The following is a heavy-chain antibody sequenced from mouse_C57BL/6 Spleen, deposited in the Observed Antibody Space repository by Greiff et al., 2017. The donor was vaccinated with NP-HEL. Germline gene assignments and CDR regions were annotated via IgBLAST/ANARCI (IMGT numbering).Heavy chain of an antibody. V-gene: IGHV2-6*03. CDR1: GFSLTSYG. J-gene: IGHJ4*01. CDR3: ARLFFYDGYSYAMDY. CDR2: IWSDGST. D-gene: IGHD2-3*01. Sequence: QVQLKESGPGLVAPSQSLSITCTVSGFSLTSYGVHWVRQPPGKGLEWLVVIWSDGSTTYNSALKSRLSISKDNSKSQVFLKMNSLQTDDTAMYYCARLFFYDGYSYAMDYWGQRTSVTVSS.